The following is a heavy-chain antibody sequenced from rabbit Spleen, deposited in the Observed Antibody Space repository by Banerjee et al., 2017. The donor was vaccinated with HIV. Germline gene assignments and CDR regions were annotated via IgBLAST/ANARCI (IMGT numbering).Heavy chain of an antibody. Sequence: QQLVESGGGLVKPGASLTLTCTASGVSFSYSSYMCWVRQAPGKGLEWIACIDTGSSGFTYFATWAKGRFTCSKTSSTTVTLQMTRLTAADTATYFCARDTSSSFSSYGMDLWGPGTLVTVS. D-gene: IGHD1-1*01. CDR3: ARDTSSSFSSYGMDL. J-gene: IGHJ6*01. CDR1: GVSFSYSSY. V-gene: IGHV1S40*01. CDR2: IDTGSSGFT.